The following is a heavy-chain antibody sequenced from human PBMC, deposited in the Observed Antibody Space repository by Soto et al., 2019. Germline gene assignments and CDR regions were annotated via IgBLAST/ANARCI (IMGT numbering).Heavy chain of an antibody. J-gene: IGHJ6*03. D-gene: IGHD6-13*01. V-gene: IGHV3-33*01. CDR3: ARGYRSSRNYYYYYYMDV. CDR1: GFTFSSYG. Sequence: GGSLRLSCAASGFTFSSYGMHWVRQAPGKGLEWVAVIWYDGSNKYYADSVKGRFTISRDNSKNTLYLQMNSLRAEDTAVYYCARGYRSSRNYYYYYYMDVWGKGTTVTVSS. CDR2: IWYDGSNK.